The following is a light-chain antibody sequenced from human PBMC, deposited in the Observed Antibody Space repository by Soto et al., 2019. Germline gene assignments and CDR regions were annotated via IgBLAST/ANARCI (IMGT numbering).Light chain of an antibody. CDR1: QVINSF. V-gene: IGKV1-13*02. Sequence: AIPLTQSPSSLSASVGDRVTITCRASQVINSFLAWYQQKPGKAPKLLIYAASSLQTGVPSRFSGSGSATDFTLTINSLQPEDFATYYCQQTDSYPSTFGGGTKVEI. CDR3: QQTDSYPST. CDR2: AAS. J-gene: IGKJ4*01.